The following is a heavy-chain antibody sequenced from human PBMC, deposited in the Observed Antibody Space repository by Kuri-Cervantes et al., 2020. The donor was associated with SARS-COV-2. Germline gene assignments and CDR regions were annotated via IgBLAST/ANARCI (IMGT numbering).Heavy chain of an antibody. CDR1: GFTFSYYY. CDR2: ISSSSTI. Sequence: GESLKISCAASGFTFSYYYMSGVRQAPGKGLEWVSSISSSSTIYYADSVKGRFTISRDNAKNSLYLQMNSLRAEDTAVYYCVRDGDHWNFDYWGQGTLVTVSS. J-gene: IGHJ4*02. V-gene: IGHV3-69-1*01. CDR3: VRDGDHWNFDY. D-gene: IGHD1-1*01.